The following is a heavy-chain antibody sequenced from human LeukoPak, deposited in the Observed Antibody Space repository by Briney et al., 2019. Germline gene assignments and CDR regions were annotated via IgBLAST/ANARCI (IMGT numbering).Heavy chain of an antibody. J-gene: IGHJ4*02. CDR3: ARGKLEHFDY. CDR2: TYYRSKWYN. D-gene: IGHD6-6*01. V-gene: IGHV6-1*01. Sequence: SQTLSLACAISGESDSTNSASWNWIRQYPSRGLEWRGSTYYRSKWYNDYAVSMKSRITINPDTSKNQFSLQLDSVTHEDTAVYYCARGKLEHFDYWGQGTLVTVSS. CDR1: GESDSTNSAS.